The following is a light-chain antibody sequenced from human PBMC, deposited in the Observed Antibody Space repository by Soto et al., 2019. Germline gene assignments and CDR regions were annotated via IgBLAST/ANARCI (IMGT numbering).Light chain of an antibody. CDR3: QQSFDMPRT. J-gene: IGKJ2*01. Sequence: DIQLTQSPSSLSASVGDRVTISCRASQTLDRYLNWYQQKPGKAPKVLIYAASILQTGVPSRFNGGGSGTDLTLTINSLQPEDFGTYYCQQSFDMPRTFGQGTRLEIK. CDR1: QTLDRY. CDR2: AAS. V-gene: IGKV1-39*01.